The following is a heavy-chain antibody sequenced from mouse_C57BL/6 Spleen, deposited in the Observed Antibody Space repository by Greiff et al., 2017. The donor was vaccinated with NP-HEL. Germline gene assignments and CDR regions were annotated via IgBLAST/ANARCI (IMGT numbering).Heavy chain of an antibody. CDR1: GFTFSDYG. J-gene: IGHJ2*01. CDR2: ISSGSSTI. V-gene: IGHV5-17*01. D-gene: IGHD1-1*01. Sequence: EVMLVESGGGLVKPGGSLKLSCAASGFTFSDYGMHWVRQAPEKGLEWVAYISSGSSTIYYVDTVKGRFTISRDNAKNTLFLQRTSRRSEDTAMYYCARPGFYYYGSSFDYWGQGTTLTVSS. CDR3: ARPGFYYYGSSFDY.